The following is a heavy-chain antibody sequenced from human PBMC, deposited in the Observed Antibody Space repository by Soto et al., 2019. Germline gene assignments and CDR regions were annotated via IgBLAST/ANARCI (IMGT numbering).Heavy chain of an antibody. Sequence: SETLSLTCAVYGGSLGGDYWTWIRQAPGKGLEWIGEINHSGTINFDPSLRSRLTISLDTSKKEFSLKLSSVTDADTATYYCARADRTLVTSYSLDVWGQGTTVTVSS. J-gene: IGHJ6*02. CDR3: ARADRTLVTSYSLDV. V-gene: IGHV4-34*01. D-gene: IGHD2-21*02. CDR1: GGSLGGDY. CDR2: INHSGTI.